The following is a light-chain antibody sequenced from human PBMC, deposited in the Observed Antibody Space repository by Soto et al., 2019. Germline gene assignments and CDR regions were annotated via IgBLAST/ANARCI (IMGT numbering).Light chain of an antibody. CDR2: DII. CDR3: VSFTTSKSYV. V-gene: IGLV2-14*03. J-gene: IGLJ1*01. Sequence: QSALTQPASVSGSPGQSITISCTGTSSDVGAYIFVSWYQQHPGKAPKLMIYDIINRPSGVSNRFSGSKSGNTAFLTISGLQAEDEADYYCVSFTTSKSYVFGTGTKVTVL. CDR1: SSDVGAYIF.